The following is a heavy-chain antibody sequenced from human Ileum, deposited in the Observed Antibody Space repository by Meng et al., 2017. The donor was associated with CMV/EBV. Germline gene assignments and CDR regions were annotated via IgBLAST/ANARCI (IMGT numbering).Heavy chain of an antibody. Sequence: QGQVVGSGGGLVKPGGSLRLACAASGFTFSDYYMTWIRQAPGKGLEWVSYISSSSSYTNYADSVKGRFTISRDNAKNSLYLQMNSLRGEDTAVYYCARSRLATTGGPNWFDPWGQGTLVTVSS. J-gene: IGHJ5*02. CDR1: GFTFSDYY. CDR2: ISSSSSYT. CDR3: ARSRLATTGGPNWFDP. V-gene: IGHV3-11*06. D-gene: IGHD2-8*02.